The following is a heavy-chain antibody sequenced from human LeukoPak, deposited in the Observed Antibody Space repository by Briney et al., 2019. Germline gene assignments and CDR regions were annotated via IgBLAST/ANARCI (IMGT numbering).Heavy chain of an antibody. Sequence: GSLRLSCAAPGFTLSDYWMNWVRQAPGKGLEWVSSISSSSSYIYYADSVKGRFTISRDNAKNSLYLQMNSLGAEDTAVYYCARDQQYSSGCPDYWGQGTLVTVSS. V-gene: IGHV3-21*01. J-gene: IGHJ4*02. CDR2: ISSSSSYI. D-gene: IGHD6-19*01. CDR3: ARDQQYSSGCPDY. CDR1: GFTLSDYW.